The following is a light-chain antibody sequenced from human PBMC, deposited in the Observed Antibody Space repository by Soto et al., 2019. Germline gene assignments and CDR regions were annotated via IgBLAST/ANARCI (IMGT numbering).Light chain of an antibody. Sequence: DIEMTQSPSTLSSSVGDIFTISCRASQSISSWLAWYQQKPGKAPKLLIYDASSLESGVPSRFSGSGSGTEFTLTISSLQPDDFATYYCQQYNSYQTFGQGTKVDIK. CDR1: QSISSW. J-gene: IGKJ1*01. CDR3: QQYNSYQT. CDR2: DAS. V-gene: IGKV1-5*01.